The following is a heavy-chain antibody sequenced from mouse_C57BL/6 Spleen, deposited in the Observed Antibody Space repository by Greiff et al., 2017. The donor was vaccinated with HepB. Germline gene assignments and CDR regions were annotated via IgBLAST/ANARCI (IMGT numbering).Heavy chain of an antibody. J-gene: IGHJ2*01. CDR2: INPNNGGT. V-gene: IGHV1-22*01. CDR1: GYTFTDYN. D-gene: IGHD2-5*01. CDR3: ARGRAYYSNFDY. Sequence: VQLQQSGPELVKPGASVKMSCKASGYTFTDYNMHWVKQSHGKSLEWIGYINPNNGGTSYNQKFKGKATLTVNKSSSTAYMELRSLTSEDSAVYYCARGRAYYSNFDYWGQGTTLTVSS.